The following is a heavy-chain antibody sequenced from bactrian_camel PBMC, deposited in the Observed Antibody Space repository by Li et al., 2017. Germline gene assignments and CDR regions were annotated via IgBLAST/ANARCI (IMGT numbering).Heavy chain of an antibody. D-gene: IGHD4*01. Sequence: QLVESGGGLVQPGGSLRLSCAASGFTSSTYVMYWVRQAPGKEREGVASLASDGSSIYANSLKGRFSISKDNARNWLDLQMDNLKPEDTAMYYCAASTNPYYSRCNYVSWGQGTQV. CDR2: LASDGSS. CDR1: GFTSSTYV. V-gene: IGHV3S10*01. J-gene: IGHJ4*01. CDR3: AASTNPYYSRCNYVS.